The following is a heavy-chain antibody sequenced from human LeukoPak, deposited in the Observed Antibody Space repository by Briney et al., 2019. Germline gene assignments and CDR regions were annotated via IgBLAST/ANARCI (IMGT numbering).Heavy chain of an antibody. D-gene: IGHD6-6*01. V-gene: IGHV1-2*02. J-gene: IGHJ4*02. CDR2: INPNSAGT. CDR1: GYTFTAYY. Sequence: ASVKVSCKASGYTFTAYYMHWVRQAPGQGLKRMGWINPNSAGTNYAQKFQGRVTMTRDTSISTAYMELSRLRSDDTAVYYCATGDPRVSFDYWGQGTLVTVSS. CDR3: ATGDPRVSFDY.